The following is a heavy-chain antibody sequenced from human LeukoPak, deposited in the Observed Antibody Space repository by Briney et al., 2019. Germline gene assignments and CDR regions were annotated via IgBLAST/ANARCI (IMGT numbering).Heavy chain of an antibody. J-gene: IGHJ6*04. CDR2: IYHSGST. CDR3: ARDRRGYYGSGRYGMDV. Sequence: SETLSLTCAVSGGSISSSSNWWGWVRQPPGKGLEWIGEIYHSGSTNYNPSLKSRVTISVDKSKNQFSLKLSSVTAADTAVYYCARDRRGYYGSGRYGMDVWGKGTTVTVSS. D-gene: IGHD3-10*01. V-gene: IGHV4-4*02. CDR1: GGSISSSSNW.